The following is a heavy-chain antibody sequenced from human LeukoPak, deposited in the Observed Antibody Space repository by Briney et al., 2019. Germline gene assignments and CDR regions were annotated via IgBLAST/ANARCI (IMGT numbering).Heavy chain of an antibody. CDR1: GGSISSSSYY. J-gene: IGHJ5*02. CDR3: AREAAAGRAGDWFDP. CDR2: IYYSGST. Sequence: PSETLSLTCTVSGGSISSSSYYWGWIRQPPGKGLEWIGSIYYSGSTYYNPSLKSRVTISVDTSKNQFSLKLSSVTAADTAVYYCAREAAAGRAGDWFDPWGQGTLVTVSS. V-gene: IGHV4-39*07. D-gene: IGHD6-13*01.